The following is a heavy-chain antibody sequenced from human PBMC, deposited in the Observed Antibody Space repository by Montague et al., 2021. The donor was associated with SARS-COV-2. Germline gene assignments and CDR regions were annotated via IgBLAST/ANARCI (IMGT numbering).Heavy chain of an antibody. J-gene: IGHJ4*02. V-gene: IGHV4-61*01. CDR3: ARSRANVPSRPGFDY. D-gene: IGHD6-6*01. Sequence: SETLSLTCTVSGASVASGNFYWSWIRQPPGKGLEWIGYIYYTGHTXYKPSLESRVTIPVDPSKNQFSLTLTSVTAADTAVYYCARSRANVPSRPGFDYWGQGALVTVSS. CDR2: IYYTGHT. CDR1: GASVASGNFY.